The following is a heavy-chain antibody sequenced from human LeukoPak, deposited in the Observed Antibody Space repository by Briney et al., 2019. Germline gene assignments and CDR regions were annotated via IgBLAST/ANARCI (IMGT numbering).Heavy chain of an antibody. Sequence: GGSLRLSCAASGFTFSSYSMNWVRQAPGKGLEWVSSISSSSSYIYYADSVKGRFTISRDNAKNSLYLQMNSLRAEDTAVYYCARVGEQEYFQHWGQGTLVTASS. CDR3: ARVGEQEYFQH. J-gene: IGHJ1*01. CDR2: ISSSSSYI. V-gene: IGHV3-21*01. CDR1: GFTFSSYS. D-gene: IGHD1/OR15-1a*01.